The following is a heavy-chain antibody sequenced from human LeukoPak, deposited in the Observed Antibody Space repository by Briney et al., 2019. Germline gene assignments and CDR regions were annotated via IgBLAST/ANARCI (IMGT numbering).Heavy chain of an antibody. V-gene: IGHV4-59*01. Sequence: SETLSLTCTVSDDSKSDYYRGWIRQRPGKGLEWIGYFHNSGTSTYNPSLKSRVTISADTSKNQFSLKLNSLTTADTAVYYCTRGAGWLIDYWGQGILVTVSS. CDR3: TRGAGWLIDY. CDR1: DDSKSDYY. J-gene: IGHJ4*02. D-gene: IGHD3-16*01. CDR2: FHNSGTS.